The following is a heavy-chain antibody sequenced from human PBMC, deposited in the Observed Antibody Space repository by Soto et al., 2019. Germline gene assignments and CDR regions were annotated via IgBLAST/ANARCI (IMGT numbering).Heavy chain of an antibody. J-gene: IGHJ6*02. Sequence: QVQLQESGPGLVKPSQALSLTGTVSGGSISSGGYYWSWIRQHPGKGLEWIGYIYYSGSTYYNPSLKSRVTISVDTSKNQFSLKLSSVTAADTAVYYCARDLRFRGFYGMDVWGQGTTVTVSS. D-gene: IGHD3-10*01. CDR2: IYYSGST. CDR3: ARDLRFRGFYGMDV. V-gene: IGHV4-31*03. CDR1: GGSISSGGYY.